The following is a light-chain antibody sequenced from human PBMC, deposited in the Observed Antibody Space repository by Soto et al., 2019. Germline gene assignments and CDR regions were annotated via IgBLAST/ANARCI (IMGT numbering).Light chain of an antibody. CDR1: SSDVGGYNY. V-gene: IGLV2-11*01. CDR2: DVS. J-gene: IGLJ1*01. Sequence: SGLTQPRSVSGSPGQSVTISCTGTSSDVGGYNYVSWYQQHPGKAPKLMIYDVSKRPSGVPDRFSGSKSGNTASLTISGLQAEDEADYYCCSYAGSPYVFGTGTKVTVL. CDR3: CSYAGSPYV.